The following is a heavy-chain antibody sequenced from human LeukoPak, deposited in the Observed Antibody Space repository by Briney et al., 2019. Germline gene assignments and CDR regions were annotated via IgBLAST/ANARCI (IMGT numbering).Heavy chain of an antibody. J-gene: IGHJ3*02. CDR1: GFTFTDSY. V-gene: IGHV3-11*06. CDR2: FSGSGGDT. CDR3: AREFDDAFDI. Sequence: GGSLRLSCAASGFTFTDSYMTWVRQAPGKGLEWLSYFSGSGGDTNYADSVRGRFTISRDNAKNSLYLQMNSLRAEDTALYYCAREFDDAFDIWGQGTMVTVSS.